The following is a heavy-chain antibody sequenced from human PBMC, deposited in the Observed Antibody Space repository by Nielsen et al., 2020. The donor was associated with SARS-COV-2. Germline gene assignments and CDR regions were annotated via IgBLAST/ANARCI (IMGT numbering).Heavy chain of an antibody. CDR2: ISGSGGRT. J-gene: IGHJ2*01. Sequence: GESLKISCTASGFTFSSYAMTWVRQPPGKGLEWVSAISGSGGRTYYADSVKGRSTISRDNAKNSLYLQMNSLRAEDTALYYCAKETITMVPDWYFDLWGRGTLVTVSS. V-gene: IGHV3-23*01. CDR1: GFTFSSYA. D-gene: IGHD3-10*01. CDR3: AKETITMVPDWYFDL.